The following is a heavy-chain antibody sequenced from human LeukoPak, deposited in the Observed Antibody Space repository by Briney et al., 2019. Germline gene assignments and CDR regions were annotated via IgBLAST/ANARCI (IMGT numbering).Heavy chain of an antibody. CDR3: AGETVPAALYFDY. V-gene: IGHV3-30*04. CDR2: ISYDGSNK. D-gene: IGHD2-2*01. Sequence: GGSLRLSCAASGFTFSSYAMHWVRQAPGKGLEWVAVISYDGSNKYYADSVKGRFTISRDNSKNTLYLQMNSLRAEDTAVYYCAGETVPAALYFDYWGQGTLVTVSS. J-gene: IGHJ4*02. CDR1: GFTFSSYA.